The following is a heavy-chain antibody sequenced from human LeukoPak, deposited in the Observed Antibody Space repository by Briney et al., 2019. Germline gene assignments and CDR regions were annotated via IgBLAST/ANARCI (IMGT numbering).Heavy chain of an antibody. Sequence: TGGSLRLSCAASGFTFSSYTMNWVRQAPRKGLEWVSSISSSSYYIYYADSVKGRFTISRDNAKNSLYLQMNSLRAEDTAVYYCATSDFNILTGYNDYWGQGTLVTVSS. CDR3: ATSDFNILTGYNDY. D-gene: IGHD3-9*01. J-gene: IGHJ4*02. CDR2: ISSSSYYI. CDR1: GFTFSSYT. V-gene: IGHV3-21*01.